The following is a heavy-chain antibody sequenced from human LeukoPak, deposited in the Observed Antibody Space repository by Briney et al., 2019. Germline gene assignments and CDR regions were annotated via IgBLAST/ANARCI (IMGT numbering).Heavy chain of an antibody. CDR1: GFTFSSYW. Sequence: GGSLRLSCAASGFTFSSYWMSRVRQAPGKGLEWVANIKQDGSEKYYVDSVKGRFTISRDNAKNSLYLQMNSLRAEDTAVYYCARDLYYYGSGSEGAFDYWGQGTLVTVSS. V-gene: IGHV3-7*01. CDR3: ARDLYYYGSGSEGAFDY. J-gene: IGHJ4*02. D-gene: IGHD3-10*01. CDR2: IKQDGSEK.